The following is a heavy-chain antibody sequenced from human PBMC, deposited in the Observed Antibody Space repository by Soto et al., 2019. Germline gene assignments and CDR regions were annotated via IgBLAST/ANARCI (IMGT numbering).Heavy chain of an antibody. V-gene: IGHV3-15*01. J-gene: IGHJ4*02. CDR1: GFILIKAW. Sequence: GGSLRLTGAASGFILIKAWMSWVRQAPGKGPEWVGRIKSKTDGGTTDYAAPVKGRFTISRDDSKNTLFLQMNSLKTEDTAMYYCTTATRRYASGYYGHWGQGTRVTVPS. D-gene: IGHD3-22*01. CDR2: IKSKTDGGTT. CDR3: TTATRRYASGYYGH.